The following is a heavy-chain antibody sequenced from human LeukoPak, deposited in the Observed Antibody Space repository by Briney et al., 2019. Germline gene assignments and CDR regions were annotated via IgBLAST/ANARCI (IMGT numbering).Heavy chain of an antibody. V-gene: IGHV4-59*01. J-gene: IGHJ4*02. Sequence: SETLSLTCTVSGGSISSYYWSWIRQHPGKGLEWIGYIYYSGSTNYNPSLKSRVTISVDTSKNQFSLKLSSVTAADTAVYYCASLVGAYRNFDYWGQGTLVTVSS. CDR2: IYYSGST. D-gene: IGHD1-26*01. CDR1: GGSISSYY. CDR3: ASLVGAYRNFDY.